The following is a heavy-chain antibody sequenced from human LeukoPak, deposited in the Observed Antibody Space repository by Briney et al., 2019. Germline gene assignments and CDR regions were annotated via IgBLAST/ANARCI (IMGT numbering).Heavy chain of an antibody. CDR3: ARGSIYDYVWGSHPRSGFDI. CDR2: IGTAGDT. J-gene: IGHJ3*02. CDR1: GFTFSSYD. Sequence: PGGSLRLSCAASGFTFSSYDMHWVRQATGKGLEWVSAIGTAGDTYYPGSVKGRFTISRENAKNSLYLQMNSLRAGDTAVYYCARGSIYDYVWGSHPRSGFDIWGQGTMVTVSS. D-gene: IGHD3-16*01. V-gene: IGHV3-13*01.